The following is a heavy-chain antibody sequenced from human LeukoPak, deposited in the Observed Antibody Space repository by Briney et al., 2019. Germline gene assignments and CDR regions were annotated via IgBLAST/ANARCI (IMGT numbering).Heavy chain of an antibody. V-gene: IGHV4-39*07. CDR1: GGSISSSSYY. CDR2: IYYSGST. J-gene: IGHJ4*02. Sequence: PSETLSLTCTVSGGSISSSSYYWGWIRQPPGKGLEWIGSIYYSGSTYYNPSLKSRVTISVDTSKNQFSLKLSSVTAADTAMYYCARGADILTGYGWGQGTLVTVSS. CDR3: ARGADILTGYG. D-gene: IGHD3-9*01.